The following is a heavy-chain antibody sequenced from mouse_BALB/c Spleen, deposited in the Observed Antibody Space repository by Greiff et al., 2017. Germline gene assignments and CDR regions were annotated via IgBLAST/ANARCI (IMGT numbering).Heavy chain of an antibody. CDR3: ARQLLRAMDY. V-gene: IGHV5-12-1*01. D-gene: IGHD1-1*01. J-gene: IGHJ4*01. Sequence: EVKVVESGGGLVKPGGSLKLSCAASGFAFSSYDMSWVRQTPEKRLEWVAYISSGGGSTYYPDTVKGRFTISRDNAKNTLYLQMSSLKSEDTAMYYCARQLLRAMDYWGQGTSVTVSS. CDR1: GFAFSSYD. CDR2: ISSGGGST.